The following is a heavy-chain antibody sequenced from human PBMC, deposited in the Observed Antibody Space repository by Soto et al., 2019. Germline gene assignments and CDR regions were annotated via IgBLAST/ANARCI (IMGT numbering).Heavy chain of an antibody. D-gene: IGHD6-6*01. Sequence: QVQLQESGPGLVKPSQTLSLTCTVSGGSISSGGYYWTWIRQHPGKGLEWIGYTYYSGITYYNPSLNRRVTISLATSKNQFSLKLSSVTAADTAVYYCARGSSIAGLYYGMDIWGQGTTVTVSS. V-gene: IGHV4-31*03. J-gene: IGHJ6*02. CDR1: GGSISSGGYY. CDR3: ARGSSIAGLYYGMDI. CDR2: TYYSGIT.